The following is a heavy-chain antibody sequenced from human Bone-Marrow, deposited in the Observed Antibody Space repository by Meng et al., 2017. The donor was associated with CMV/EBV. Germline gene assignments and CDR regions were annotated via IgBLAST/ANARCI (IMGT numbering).Heavy chain of an antibody. V-gene: IGHV1-2*02. D-gene: IGHD2-2*01. CDR2: INPNSGGT. CDR1: GYTFTGYY. CDR3: ARVNGGGDFSSTSCLYYYYGMDV. J-gene: IGHJ6*02. Sequence: ASVKVSCKASGYTFTGYYMHWVRQAPGQGLEWMGWINPNSGGTNYAQKFQGRVTMTRDTSISTAYMELSRLRSDDTAVYYCARVNGGGDFSSTSCLYYYYGMDVWGQGTTVTVSS.